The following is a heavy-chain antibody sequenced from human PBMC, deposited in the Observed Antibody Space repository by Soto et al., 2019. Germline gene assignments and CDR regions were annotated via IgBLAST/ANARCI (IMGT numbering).Heavy chain of an antibody. J-gene: IGHJ4*02. V-gene: IGHV1-46*01. CDR1: GYTVTSYY. D-gene: IGHD6-19*01. Sequence: ASVKVSCKASGYTVTSYYMHWVRQAPGQGLEWMGIINPSGGSTSYAQKFQGRVTMTRDTSTSTVYMELSSLRSEDTAVYYCARDQVIAVAGKALGYWGQATLVTVS. CDR2: INPSGGST. CDR3: ARDQVIAVAGKALGY.